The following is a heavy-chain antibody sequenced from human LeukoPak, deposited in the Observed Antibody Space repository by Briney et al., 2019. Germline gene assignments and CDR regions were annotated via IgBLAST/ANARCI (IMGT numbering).Heavy chain of an antibody. J-gene: IGHJ6*03. V-gene: IGHV3-15*01. CDR3: TTVLSYGYYYMDV. Sequence: SGGSLRPSCAASGFTFSNAWMSWVRQAPGKGLEWVGRIKSKTGGGTTDYAAPVKGRFTISRDDSKNTLYLQMNSLKTEDTAVYYCTTVLSYGYYYMDVWGKGTTVTVSS. CDR1: GFTFSNAW. CDR2: IKSKTGGGTT. D-gene: IGHD5-18*01.